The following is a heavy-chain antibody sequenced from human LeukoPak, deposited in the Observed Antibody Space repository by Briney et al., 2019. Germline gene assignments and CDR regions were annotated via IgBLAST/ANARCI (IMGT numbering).Heavy chain of an antibody. CDR2: ISGGGGST. Sequence: GGSLRLSCAASGFTFSSYAMSWVRQAPGKGLEWVSAISGGGGSTYYADSVKGRFTISRDNSKNTLYLQMNSLRAEDTAVYYCAKAPVLRYFVDATPSGLFDYWGQGTLVTVSS. D-gene: IGHD3-9*01. CDR1: GFTFSSYA. J-gene: IGHJ4*02. V-gene: IGHV3-23*01. CDR3: AKAPVLRYFVDATPSGLFDY.